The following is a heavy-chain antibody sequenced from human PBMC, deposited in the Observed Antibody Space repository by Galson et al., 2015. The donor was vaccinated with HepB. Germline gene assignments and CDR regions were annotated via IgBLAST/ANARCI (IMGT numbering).Heavy chain of an antibody. CDR3: ARHRSVRSSSWEAFDY. CDR2: ISYDGSNK. Sequence: SLRLSCAASGFTFSSYAMHWVRQAPGKGLEWGAVISYDGSNKYYADSVKGRFTISRDNSKNTLYLQMNSLRAEDTAVYYCARHRSVRSSSWEAFDYWGQGTLVTVSS. CDR1: GFTFSSYA. D-gene: IGHD6-13*01. V-gene: IGHV3-30*04. J-gene: IGHJ4*02.